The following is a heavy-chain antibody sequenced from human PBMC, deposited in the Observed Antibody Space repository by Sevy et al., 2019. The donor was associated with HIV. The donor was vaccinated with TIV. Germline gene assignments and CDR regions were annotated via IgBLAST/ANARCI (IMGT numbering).Heavy chain of an antibody. J-gene: IGHJ3*02. V-gene: IGHV1-46*03. CDR2: INPSGGST. Sequence: ASVKVSCKASGYTFTDYCIHWVRQAPGQGLEWMGVINPSGGSTNYAQKFQGRVTVTRDTSTSTVYMELSSLRSEDTAVFYCVRGHCYDSSGYYYALRVFDIWGQGTMVTVSS. CDR3: VRGHCYDSSGYYYALRVFDI. D-gene: IGHD3-22*01. CDR1: GYTFTDYC.